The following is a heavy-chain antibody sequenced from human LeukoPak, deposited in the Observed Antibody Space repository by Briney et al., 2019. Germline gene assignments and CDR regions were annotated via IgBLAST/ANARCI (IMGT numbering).Heavy chain of an antibody. CDR3: ARCESSRDDSGGYHY. CDR2: VHMSGST. V-gene: IGHV4-4*07. CDR1: GDTINPYH. J-gene: IGHJ4*02. D-gene: IGHD3-22*01. Sequence: SQTLSLTCTVSGDTINPYHWTWIRQPAGKGLEWIGRVHMSGSTNYNPSLWSRVAISMDNSKDQFSIKVNSVTAADTGVYYCARCESSRDDSGGYHYWGQGTLVTVSS.